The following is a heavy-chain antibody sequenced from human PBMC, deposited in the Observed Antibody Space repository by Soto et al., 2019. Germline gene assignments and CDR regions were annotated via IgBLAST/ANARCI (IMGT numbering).Heavy chain of an antibody. Sequence: GGSLRLSCAASGFTFSSYAMSWVRQAPGKGLEWVSAISGSGGSTYYADSVKGRFTISRDNSKNTLYLQMNSLRAEDTAVYYCAKVLANYDFWSGYYYYYYYGMEVWGQGTTVTVSS. D-gene: IGHD3-3*01. CDR3: AKVLANYDFWSGYYYYYYYGMEV. J-gene: IGHJ6*02. CDR2: ISGSGGST. V-gene: IGHV3-23*01. CDR1: GFTFSSYA.